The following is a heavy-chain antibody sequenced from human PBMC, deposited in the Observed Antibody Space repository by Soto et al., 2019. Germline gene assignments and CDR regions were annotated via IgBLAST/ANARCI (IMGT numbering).Heavy chain of an antibody. V-gene: IGHV3-48*03. CDR3: VRDFTRFLEWPSKGDFYFGMDV. J-gene: IGHJ6*04. CDR1: GFTFSRYE. Sequence: EVQLVESGGGLVQPGGSLRLSCAASGFTFSRYEMNWVRQAPGKGLQWLSYISGNGTTIYYADSVKGRFTISRDNAKNSLYLQMHSLRAEDTALYYCVRDFTRFLEWPSKGDFYFGMDVWGEGTTVTVSS. CDR2: ISGNGTTI. D-gene: IGHD3-3*01.